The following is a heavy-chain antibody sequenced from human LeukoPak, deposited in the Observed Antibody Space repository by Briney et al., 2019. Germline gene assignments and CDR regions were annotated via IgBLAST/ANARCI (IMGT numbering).Heavy chain of an antibody. CDR3: ARDRQQLAGGAFDI. CDR2: IYHSGST. V-gene: IGHV4-4*02. D-gene: IGHD6-13*01. Sequence: SGTLSLTCAVSGGFISSSNWWSWVRQPPGKGLEWIGEIYHSGSTNYNPSLKSRVTISVDKSKNQFSLKLSSVTAADTAVYYCARDRQQLAGGAFDIWGQGTMVTVSS. CDR1: GGFISSSNW. J-gene: IGHJ3*02.